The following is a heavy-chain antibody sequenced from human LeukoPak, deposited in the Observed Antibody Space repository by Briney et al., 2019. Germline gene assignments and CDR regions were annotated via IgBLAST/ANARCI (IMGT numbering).Heavy chain of an antibody. CDR3: ARQGGYNFASAFDI. V-gene: IGHV5-51*01. CDR2: IYPGDSET. Sequence: GESLKISCKGSGYSFTSYWIGWVRQMPGKGLEWMGIIYPGDSETRYSPSFQGQVTISADKSISTAHLEWSSLKASDTAMYYCARQGGYNFASAFDIWGQGTMVSVSS. D-gene: IGHD5-24*01. CDR1: GYSFTSYW. J-gene: IGHJ3*02.